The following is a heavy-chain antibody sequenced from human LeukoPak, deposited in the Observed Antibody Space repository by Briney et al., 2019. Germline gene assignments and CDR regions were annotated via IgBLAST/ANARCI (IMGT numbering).Heavy chain of an antibody. V-gene: IGHV1-3*01. Sequence: ASVIVSCKASGYTFTTYTIHWVRQAPGQRLEWMGWINAGNGNTKYSQQFQGRVTITRDTSASTAYMELSSLRSEDTAVYYCARANDFWSGYYYGMDVWGQGTTVTVSS. D-gene: IGHD3-3*01. J-gene: IGHJ6*02. CDR1: GYTFTTYT. CDR2: INAGNGNT. CDR3: ARANDFWSGYYYGMDV.